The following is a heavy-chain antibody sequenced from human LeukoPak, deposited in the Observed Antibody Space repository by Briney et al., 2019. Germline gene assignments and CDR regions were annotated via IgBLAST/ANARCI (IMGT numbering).Heavy chain of an antibody. CDR1: GYSITSYF. D-gene: IGHD3-22*01. Sequence: ASVKVSCKATGYSITSYFLHWVRQAPGQGLEWMGIINPSGGSTNYAQKFQGRVTMTRATSTSTVYMELSSLRSEDTAVYYCARTNYNDSSAYYDYWGQGSLVTVSS. J-gene: IGHJ4*02. CDR3: ARTNYNDSSAYYDY. CDR2: INPSGGST. V-gene: IGHV1-46*01.